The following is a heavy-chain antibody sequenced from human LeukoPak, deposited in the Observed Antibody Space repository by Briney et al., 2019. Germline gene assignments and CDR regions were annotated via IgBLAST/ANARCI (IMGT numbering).Heavy chain of an antibody. CDR2: ISAYNGNT. D-gene: IGHD1-7*01. Sequence: ASVNVSYKASGYTFTSYGISWVRQAPGQGLEWMGWISAYNGNTNYAQKLQGRVTMTTDTSTSTAYMELSSLRSEDTAVYYCARSNWNYDQYYFDYWGQGTLVTVSS. CDR3: ARSNWNYDQYYFDY. CDR1: GYTFTSYG. V-gene: IGHV1-18*01. J-gene: IGHJ4*02.